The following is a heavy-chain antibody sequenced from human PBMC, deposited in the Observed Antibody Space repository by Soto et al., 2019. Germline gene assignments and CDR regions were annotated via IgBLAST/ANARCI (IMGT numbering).Heavy chain of an antibody. Sequence: QVLLVESGGGVVQPGRSLRLSCAASGFSFNNYAMHWVRQAPGKGLEWVTLISDDGSKKYFADSVKGRFTVSRDNSKNTLFLQMNSLKTEDTAVYYCAKSAHPAVVTLYYFDSWGQGTLVTVSS. CDR2: ISDDGSKK. J-gene: IGHJ4*02. D-gene: IGHD2-21*02. CDR3: AKSAHPAVVTLYYFDS. V-gene: IGHV3-30*18. CDR1: GFSFNNYA.